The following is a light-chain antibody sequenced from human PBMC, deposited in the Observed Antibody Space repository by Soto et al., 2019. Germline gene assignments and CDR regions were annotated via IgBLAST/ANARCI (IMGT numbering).Light chain of an antibody. Sequence: EIVLTQSPGTVSLSPGDRATLSCRASQSVSSSYLAWYQQTPGQAPRLLVYGASRRATGIPDRFSGSVSGTGFTLTISRLEPEDFAVYYCQQYGSSPPWTFGQGTKVDIK. J-gene: IGKJ1*01. CDR3: QQYGSSPPWT. CDR1: QSVSSSY. CDR2: GAS. V-gene: IGKV3-20*01.